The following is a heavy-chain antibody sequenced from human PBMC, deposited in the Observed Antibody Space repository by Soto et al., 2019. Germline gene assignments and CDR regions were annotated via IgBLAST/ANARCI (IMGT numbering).Heavy chain of an antibody. D-gene: IGHD3-10*01. V-gene: IGHV1-2*02. CDR2: INPNSGDT. Sequence: ASVKVSCKASGYTFTDYYIHWVRQAPGQGLEWMGWINPNSGDTPHTQKFQGRVTITRDTSTSTAYMELSSLRSDDTAVYYCARGGTMVRGVITSYGYWGQGTLVTVSS. CDR3: ARGGTMVRGVITSYGY. J-gene: IGHJ4*02. CDR1: GYTFTDYY.